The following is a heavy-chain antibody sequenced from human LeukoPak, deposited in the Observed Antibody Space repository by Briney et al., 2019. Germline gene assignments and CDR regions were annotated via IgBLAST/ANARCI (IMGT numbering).Heavy chain of an antibody. CDR2: IYYSGST. V-gene: IGHV4-31*03. D-gene: IGHD3-10*01. Sequence: SQPLSLTCSLSGGSTSSGGYYWSWIRRHPGKGLEWIGYIYYSGSTYYNPSLKSRVSISVDTSKNQFSLKLSYVTAADTAVYYCARGDSRGVPNWFYPWGQGTLVTVSS. J-gene: IGHJ5*02. CDR3: ARGDSRGVPNWFYP. CDR1: GGSTSSGGYY.